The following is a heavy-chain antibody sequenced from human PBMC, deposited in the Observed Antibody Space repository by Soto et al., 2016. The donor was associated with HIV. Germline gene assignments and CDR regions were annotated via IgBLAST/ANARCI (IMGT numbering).Heavy chain of an antibody. Sequence: EVQLVESGGGLVQPGGSLRLSCAASGFTFSNYSLHWVRQAPGKGLEYVSAISSNGNSAYYASSVKGRFTISRDNSKNTLYLQMGSLRTEDTAVYYCARVGGGGQWLAHFDHWGQGALVTVSS. V-gene: IGHV3-64*01. J-gene: IGHJ4*02. CDR1: GFTFSNYS. CDR3: ARVGGGGQWLAHFDH. D-gene: IGHD6-19*01. CDR2: ISSNGNSA.